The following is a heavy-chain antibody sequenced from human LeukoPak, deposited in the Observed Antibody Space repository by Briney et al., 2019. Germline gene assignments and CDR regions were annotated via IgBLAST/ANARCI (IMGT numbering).Heavy chain of an antibody. D-gene: IGHD6-13*01. Sequence: SETLSLTCAVYGGSFSGYYWSWIRQPPGKGLEWIGEINHSGSTNYNPSLKSRVTISVDTSKNQFSLKLSSVTAADTAVYYCAREDSSSWYRGYYFDYWGQGTLVTVSS. J-gene: IGHJ4*02. CDR2: INHSGST. CDR3: AREDSSSWYRGYYFDY. V-gene: IGHV4-34*01. CDR1: GGSFSGYY.